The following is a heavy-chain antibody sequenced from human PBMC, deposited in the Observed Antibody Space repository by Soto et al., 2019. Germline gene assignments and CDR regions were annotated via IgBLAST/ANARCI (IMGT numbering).Heavy chain of an antibody. J-gene: IGHJ5*02. Sequence: SEALSLTCTVSGGSISSYYWSWSRQPPGKGLEWIGYIYYSGSTNYNPSLKSRVTISVDTSKNQFSLKLSSVTAADTAVYYCAREAKIAAAGTANWFDPWGQGXLVTVYS. D-gene: IGHD6-13*01. CDR2: IYYSGST. CDR3: AREAKIAAAGTANWFDP. V-gene: IGHV4-59*01. CDR1: GGSISSYY.